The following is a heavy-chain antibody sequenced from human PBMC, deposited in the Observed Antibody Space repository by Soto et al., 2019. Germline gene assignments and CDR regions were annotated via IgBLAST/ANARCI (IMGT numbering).Heavy chain of an antibody. D-gene: IGHD3-3*01. V-gene: IGHV1-18*01. Sequence: QVQLVQSGAEVKKPGASVKVSCKASGYTFNTYGFSWVRQAPGQGLEWLRWIGAHNVDTTYAQNFQGRVTMTTDTSTTTFLMELRSLTSDDTAVYFCARDWRGAEGFDPWGQGTLVTVSS. CDR2: IGAHNVDT. CDR3: ARDWRGAEGFDP. J-gene: IGHJ5*02. CDR1: GYTFNTYG.